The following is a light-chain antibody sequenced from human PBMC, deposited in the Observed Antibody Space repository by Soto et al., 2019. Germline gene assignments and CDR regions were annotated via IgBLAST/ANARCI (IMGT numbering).Light chain of an antibody. CDR2: EVS. Sequence: QSVLTQPASVSGSPGQSITISCTGTSSDVGSYNLVSWYQQHPGKAPKLMIYEVSKRPSGVSNRFSGSKSGNTASLTISGFKVGDEAVYNCCSNAVSSPPLIFGSGPKAPVL. CDR1: SSDVGSYNL. CDR3: CSNAVSSPPLI. J-gene: IGLJ1*01. V-gene: IGLV2-23*02.